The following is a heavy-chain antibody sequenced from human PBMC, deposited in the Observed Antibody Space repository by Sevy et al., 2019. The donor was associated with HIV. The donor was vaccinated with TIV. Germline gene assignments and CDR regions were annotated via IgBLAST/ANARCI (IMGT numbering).Heavy chain of an antibody. CDR2: ISGSGGST. J-gene: IGHJ4*02. Sequence: GGSLRLSCAASGFTFSSYAMSWVRQAPGKGLEWVSAISGSGGSTYYADSVKGRFTISRDNSKNTLYLQMNRLRAEDTAVYYCAKEGGRRITMIVAVITADFDYWGQGTLVTVSS. CDR1: GFTFSSYA. V-gene: IGHV3-23*01. CDR3: AKEGGRRITMIVAVITADFDY. D-gene: IGHD3-22*01.